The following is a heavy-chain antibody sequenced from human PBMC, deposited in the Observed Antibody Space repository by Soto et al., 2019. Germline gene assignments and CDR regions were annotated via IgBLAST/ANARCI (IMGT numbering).Heavy chain of an antibody. V-gene: IGHV3-23*01. D-gene: IGHD3-22*01. CDR3: AKDLYYYDSSGPRGKGAFDI. J-gene: IGHJ3*02. CDR1: GFTFSSYA. Sequence: GGSLRLSCAASGFTFSSYAMSWVRQAPGKGLEWVSAISGSGGSTYYADSVKGRFTISRDNSKNTLYLQMNSLRAEDTAVYYCAKDLYYYDSSGPRGKGAFDIWGQGTMVTVSS. CDR2: ISGSGGST.